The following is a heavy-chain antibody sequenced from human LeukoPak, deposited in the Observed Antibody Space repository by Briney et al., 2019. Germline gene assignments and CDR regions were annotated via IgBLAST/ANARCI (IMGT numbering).Heavy chain of an antibody. CDR2: ISGSGGST. V-gene: IGHV3-23*01. CDR1: GFIFSNYG. CDR3: AKDPPSSSSSWYGY. J-gene: IGHJ4*02. D-gene: IGHD6-13*01. Sequence: GGSLRLSCAASGFIFSNYGMNWVRQAPGKGLEWVSAISGSGGSTYYADSVKGRFTISRDNSKNTLYLQMNSLRAEDTAVYYCAKDPPSSSSSWYGYWGQGTLVTVS.